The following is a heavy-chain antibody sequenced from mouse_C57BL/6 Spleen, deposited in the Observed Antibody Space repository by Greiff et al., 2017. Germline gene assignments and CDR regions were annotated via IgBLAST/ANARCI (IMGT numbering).Heavy chain of an antibody. Sequence: QVQLQQSGAELARPGASVKLSCKASGYTFTSYGISWVKQRTGQGLEWIGEIYPRSGNTYYNEKFKGKATLTADKSSSTAYMELRSLTSEDSAVDICARRGGSYSNFVGWGTGTTVTVSS. V-gene: IGHV1-81*01. CDR1: GYTFTSYG. D-gene: IGHD2-5*01. CDR3: ARRGGSYSNFVG. CDR2: IYPRSGNT. J-gene: IGHJ1*03.